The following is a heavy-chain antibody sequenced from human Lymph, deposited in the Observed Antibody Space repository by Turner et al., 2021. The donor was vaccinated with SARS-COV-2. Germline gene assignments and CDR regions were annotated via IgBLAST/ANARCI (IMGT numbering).Heavy chain of an antibody. Sequence: VPPQGSGPRLVQLLENPSLTCTVSGGSMNSNCRRWIRQPPGKRLARIGYIYYRGSTNYNPSLESRVTISEDTSRNQFSLNMTSVTAADTAIYYWARETVNNWVDPWGQGTLVTVSS. CDR1: GGSMNSNC. V-gene: IGHV4-59*01. CDR2: IYYRGST. CDR3: ARETVNNWVDP. D-gene: IGHD2-21*02. J-gene: IGHJ5*02.